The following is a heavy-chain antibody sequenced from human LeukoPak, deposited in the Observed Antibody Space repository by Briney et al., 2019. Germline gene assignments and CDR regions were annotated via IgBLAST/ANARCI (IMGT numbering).Heavy chain of an antibody. CDR3: ARDPLQYHDLLTGSQPQYYFDF. CDR1: GYTFTGYY. CDR2: INPNSGGT. D-gene: IGHD3-9*01. V-gene: IGHV1-2*02. J-gene: IGHJ4*02. Sequence: ASVKVSCKASGYTFTGYYLYWVRQAPGQGLEWVGWINPNSGGTDYAQKFQGRVTITRDTSANTAYMQLSSLRSEDMAVYYCARDPLQYHDLLTGSQPQYYFDFWGQGTLVTVSS.